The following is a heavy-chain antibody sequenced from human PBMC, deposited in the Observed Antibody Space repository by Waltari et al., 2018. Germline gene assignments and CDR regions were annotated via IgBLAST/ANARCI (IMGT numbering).Heavy chain of an antibody. CDR2: TLLVSLAI. Sequence: VQLVQSGAEVKKPGEPLRISCQTSGYTFTNHWIAIGWVRQVPGKCLGWMCPTLLVSLAIQSSPPCEGIATLPADMPIRPSYSQWSCLKASDTSMNYCATQFRGGGGFDFWSNYYVFDYWGQGTLVTVSS. V-gene: IGHV5-51*01. J-gene: IGHJ4*02. CDR3: ATQFRGGGGFDFWSNYYVFDY. D-gene: IGHD3-3*01. CDR1: GYTFTNHW.